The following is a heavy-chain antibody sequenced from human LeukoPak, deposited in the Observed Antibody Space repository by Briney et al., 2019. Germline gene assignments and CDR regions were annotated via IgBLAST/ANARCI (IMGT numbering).Heavy chain of an antibody. D-gene: IGHD7-27*01. CDR1: GFTVSSNY. CDR3: ARGITRGHNYYYYYMDV. J-gene: IGHJ6*03. Sequence: GGSLRLSCAASGFTVSSNYMSWVRQAPGKGLEWVSVIYSGGTTYYADSVKRRFSISRDNSKNTLYLQMNSLRADDTAVYYCARGITRGHNYYYYYMDVWGKGTTVTVSS. V-gene: IGHV3-53*01. CDR2: IYSGGTT.